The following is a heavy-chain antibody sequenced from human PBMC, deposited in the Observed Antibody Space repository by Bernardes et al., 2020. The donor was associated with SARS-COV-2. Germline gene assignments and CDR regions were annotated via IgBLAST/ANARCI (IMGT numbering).Heavy chain of an antibody. D-gene: IGHD3-10*01. V-gene: IGHV3-23*01. CDR2: ISVSGGST. Sequence: GRSLRLSCAASGFTFTTYAMSWVRQAPGKGLEWVSIISVSGGSTSYADSVKGRFTISRDNSKNTLYLQMNSLRPEDTAVYYCAKGLIYGDSWGQGTLVTVSS. CDR1: GFTFTTYA. J-gene: IGHJ4*02. CDR3: AKGLIYGDS.